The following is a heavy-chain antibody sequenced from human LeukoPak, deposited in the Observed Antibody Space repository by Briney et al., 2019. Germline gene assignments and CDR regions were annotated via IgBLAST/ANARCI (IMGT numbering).Heavy chain of an antibody. CDR2: FDPEDGET. V-gene: IGHV1-24*01. CDR1: GYTLTELS. CDR3: ATVVFHDYGDFNAFDI. D-gene: IGHD4-17*01. Sequence: ASVKVSCKVSGYTLTELSMHLVRQAPGKGLEWMGGFDPEDGETIYAQKFQGRVTMTEDTSTDTAYMELSSLRSEDTAVYYCATVVFHDYGDFNAFDIWGQGTMVTVSS. J-gene: IGHJ3*02.